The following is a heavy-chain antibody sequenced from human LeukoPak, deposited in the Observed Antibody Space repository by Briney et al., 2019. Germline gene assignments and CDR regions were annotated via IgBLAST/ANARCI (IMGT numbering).Heavy chain of an antibody. V-gene: IGHV3-23*01. CDR1: GFTFSSYA. J-gene: IGHJ4*02. Sequence: GGSLRLSCAASGFTFSSYAMSWVRQAPGKGLEWVSAISGSGGSTYYADSVRGRFTISRDNSKNTLYLQMNSLRAEDTAVYYCAKDYYYSNSLFDYWGQGTLVTVSS. CDR3: AKDYYYSNSLFDY. CDR2: ISGSGGST. D-gene: IGHD4-11*01.